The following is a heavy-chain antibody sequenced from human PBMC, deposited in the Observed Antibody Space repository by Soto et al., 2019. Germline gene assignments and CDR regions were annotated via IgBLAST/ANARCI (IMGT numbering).Heavy chain of an antibody. V-gene: IGHV4-61*01. CDR1: GGSVSSGSYY. Sequence: SETLSLTCTVSGGSVSSGSYYWSWIRQPPGKGLEWIGYIYYSGSTNYNPSLKSRVTISVDTSKNQFSLKLSSVTAADTAVYYFSSFSRTCISTSCYRYYYGMDVWGQGTTVTVSS. J-gene: IGHJ6*02. CDR2: IYYSGST. D-gene: IGHD2-2*02. CDR3: SSFSRTCISTSCYRYYYGMDV.